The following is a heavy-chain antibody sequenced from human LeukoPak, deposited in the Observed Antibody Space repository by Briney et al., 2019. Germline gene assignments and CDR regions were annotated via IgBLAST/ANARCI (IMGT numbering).Heavy chain of an antibody. CDR3: ARDVGSSSWYFDY. J-gene: IGHJ4*02. D-gene: IGHD6-13*01. CDR1: GYTFTSYY. V-gene: IGHV1-46*01. Sequence: ASVKVSCKASGYTFTSYYMYWVRQAPGQGLEWMGMINPSGGSTTYAQKFQGRVTMTRDTSTSTVYMELSSLRSEDAAVYYCARDVGSSSWYFDYWGQGTLVTVSS. CDR2: INPSGGST.